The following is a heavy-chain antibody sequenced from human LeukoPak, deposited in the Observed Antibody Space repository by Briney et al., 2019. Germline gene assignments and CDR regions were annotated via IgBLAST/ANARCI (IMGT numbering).Heavy chain of an antibody. CDR3: ARERLPAVFDY. CDR1: GYTFTGYY. V-gene: IGHV1-2*02. D-gene: IGHD5-12*01. CDR2: INPYSGGT. Sequence: ASVKVSCKASGYTFTGYYMHWVRQAPGQGLEWMGWINPYSGGTNYAQKFQGRVTMTRDTSISTAYMELSRLRSDDTAVYYCARERLPAVFDYWGQGTLVTVSS. J-gene: IGHJ4*02.